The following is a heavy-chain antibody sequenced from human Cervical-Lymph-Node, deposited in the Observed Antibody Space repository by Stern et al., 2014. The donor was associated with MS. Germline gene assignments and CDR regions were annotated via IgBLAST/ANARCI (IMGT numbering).Heavy chain of an antibody. CDR1: GFTFRNHG. J-gene: IGHJ4*02. D-gene: IGHD3-10*01. CDR2: ISADGSNK. Sequence: VQLVESGGGVVQPGRSLRLSCATSGFTFRNHGMHWVRQAPGKGLEWVAAISADGSNKFYADSVKGRFTISRDYSKNTLYLQMDSLRPNDTAAYYCAKERRTLFGALIYYVDNWGQGTLVTVSS. V-gene: IGHV3-30*18. CDR3: AKERRTLFGALIYYVDN.